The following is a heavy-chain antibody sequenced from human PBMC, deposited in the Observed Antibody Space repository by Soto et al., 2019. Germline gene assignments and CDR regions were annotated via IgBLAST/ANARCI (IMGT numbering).Heavy chain of an antibody. CDR2: IYYSGST. J-gene: IGHJ6*02. CDR1: GGSISSYY. Sequence: SETLSLTCTVSGGSISSYYSSWTRQPPGKGLEWIGYIYYSGSTNYNPSLKSRVTISVDTSKNQFSLKLSSVTAADTAVYYCARDGIDYYGMDVWGQGTTVTVSS. V-gene: IGHV4-59*01. CDR3: ARDGIDYYGMDV. D-gene: IGHD1-26*01.